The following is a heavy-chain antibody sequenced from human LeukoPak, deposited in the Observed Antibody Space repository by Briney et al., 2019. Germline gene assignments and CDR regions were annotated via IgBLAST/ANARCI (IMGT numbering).Heavy chain of an antibody. D-gene: IGHD6-6*01. Sequence: PGGSLRLSCAASGFTFSNYYMSWISQAPGKGMEWVSYISSSGTTIYYADSVKGRFTISRDNAKNSLYLQMNSLRAEDTAVYDCARPIAARDYWGQGTLVTVSS. V-gene: IGHV3-11*04. CDR2: ISSSGTTI. CDR1: GFTFSNYY. J-gene: IGHJ4*02. CDR3: ARPIAARDY.